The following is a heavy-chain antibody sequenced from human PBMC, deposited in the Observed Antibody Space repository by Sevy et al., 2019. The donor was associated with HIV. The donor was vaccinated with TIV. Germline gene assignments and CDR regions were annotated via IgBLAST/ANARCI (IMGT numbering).Heavy chain of an antibody. J-gene: IGHJ4*02. CDR3: ARGGAVPGFDY. V-gene: IGHV3-30*04. CDR2: ISYDGSVT. D-gene: IGHD6-19*01. Sequence: GGSLRLSCAASGFTFSTYAMTWVRQAPGKGLEWVSLISYDGSVTYYADSVKGRFTISRDISKNTLYLQMNSLRTEDTAVYYCARGGAVPGFDYWGQGALVTVSS. CDR1: GFTFSTYA.